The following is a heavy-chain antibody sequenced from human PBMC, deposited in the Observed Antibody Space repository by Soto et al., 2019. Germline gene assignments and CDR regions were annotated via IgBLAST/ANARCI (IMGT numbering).Heavy chain of an antibody. D-gene: IGHD6-19*01. V-gene: IGHV3-7*03. Sequence: EVQLVESGGGLVQPGGSLRLSCAASRFTFSTYWMSWVRQAPGKGLEWVANIQQDGSEKYYVDSVKGRFTISRDNAKNSLYLQMNSLRAEDTAAYYCARGGRIRASGWFDYWGQGTLVTVSS. CDR2: IQQDGSEK. CDR3: ARGGRIRASGWFDY. CDR1: RFTFSTYW. J-gene: IGHJ4*02.